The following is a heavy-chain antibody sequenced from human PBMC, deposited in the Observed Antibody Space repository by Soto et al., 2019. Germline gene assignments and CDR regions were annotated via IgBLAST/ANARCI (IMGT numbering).Heavy chain of an antibody. V-gene: IGHV1-69*05. Sequence: SVKVSCKASGGTFSSYAISWVRQAPGQGLEWMGGIIPIFGTANCAQKFQGRVTMTTDTSTSTAYMELRSLRSDDTAVYYCARGGLGYCSGGSCPKSWFDPWGQGTLVTVSS. CDR2: IIPIFGTA. D-gene: IGHD2-15*01. CDR3: ARGGLGYCSGGSCPKSWFDP. J-gene: IGHJ5*02. CDR1: GGTFSSYA.